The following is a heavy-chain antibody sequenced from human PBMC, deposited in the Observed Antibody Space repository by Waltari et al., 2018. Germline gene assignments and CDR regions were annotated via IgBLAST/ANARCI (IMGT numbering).Heavy chain of an antibody. CDR3: ATVPWGAVADAFDY. CDR1: GYTLTELS. D-gene: IGHD6-19*01. CDR2: FDPEDGET. J-gene: IGHJ4*02. Sequence: QVQLVRSGAEVKKPGASVKVSCTVSGYTLTELSMHWVRQAPGKGREWMGGFDPEDGETIYAQKFQGRVTMTEDTSTDTAYMELSSLRSEDTAVYYCATVPWGAVADAFDYWGQGTLVTVSS. V-gene: IGHV1-24*01.